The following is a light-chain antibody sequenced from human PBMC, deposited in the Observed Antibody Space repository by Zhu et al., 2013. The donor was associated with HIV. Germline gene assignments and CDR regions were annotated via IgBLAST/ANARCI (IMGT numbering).Light chain of an antibody. CDR2: EVT. Sequence: QSALTQPASVSGSPGQSITISCTGTSDDVGTYYLVSWYQQLPGKAPKLIIYEVTKRPSGVSSRFSGSKSGNTASLTISGLQPEDEGNYYCASYTTFNTMVFGGGTKVTVL. V-gene: IGLV2-14*02. CDR3: ASYTTFNTMV. J-gene: IGLJ2*01. CDR1: SDDVGTYYL.